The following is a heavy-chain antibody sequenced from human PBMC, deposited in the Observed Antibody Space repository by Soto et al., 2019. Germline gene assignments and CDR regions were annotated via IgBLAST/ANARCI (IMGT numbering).Heavy chain of an antibody. Sequence: QVQLVQSGAEVKKPGASVKVSCKASGYTFTSYGISWVRQAPGQGLEWMGWISAYNGNTNYAQKLQGRVTMTTDTSTRTAYMELRSLRSDDTAVYYCARDSRGYDYVWGSYRLFDYWGQGTLVTVSS. CDR1: GYTFTSYG. V-gene: IGHV1-18*01. D-gene: IGHD3-16*02. CDR2: ISAYNGNT. J-gene: IGHJ4*02. CDR3: ARDSRGYDYVWGSYRLFDY.